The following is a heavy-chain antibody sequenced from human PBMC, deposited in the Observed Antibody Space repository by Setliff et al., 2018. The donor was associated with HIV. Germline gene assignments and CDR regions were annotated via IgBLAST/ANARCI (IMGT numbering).Heavy chain of an antibody. Sequence: TLSLTCTVSGGSFSSTTYHWGWIRQPPGKGLEWIGSIHSSGATYYNTSLKSRVVMSVDSSRSRFSLKLRSVTASDTAVYYCARHKTNYDFYAFDIWGQGTMVTVSS. CDR2: IHSSGAT. CDR3: ARHKTNYDFYAFDI. CDR1: GGSFSSTTYH. J-gene: IGHJ3*02. D-gene: IGHD3-3*01. V-gene: IGHV4-39*01.